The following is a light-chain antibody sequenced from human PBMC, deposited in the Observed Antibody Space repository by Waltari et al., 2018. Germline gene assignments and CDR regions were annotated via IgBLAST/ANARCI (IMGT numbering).Light chain of an antibody. CDR2: KGS. V-gene: IGLV8-61*01. CDR1: SGSLSSTSY. Sequence: QTVVTQEPSLSVSPGGTVTLTFASSSGSLSSTSYATWYQQTPGQAPRTLVYKGSSRSYGVSDRFSGSVLGNKAALTITGAQADDESDYYCSLYMGSGIWVFGGGTKLTVL. CDR3: SLYMGSGIWV. J-gene: IGLJ3*02.